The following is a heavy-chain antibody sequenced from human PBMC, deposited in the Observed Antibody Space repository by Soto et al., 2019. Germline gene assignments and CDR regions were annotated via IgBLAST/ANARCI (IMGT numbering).Heavy chain of an antibody. J-gene: IGHJ4*02. CDR2: IYYSGST. CDR3: ARRPTYSYTSSYYFDY. V-gene: IGHV4-4*02. D-gene: IGHD5-18*01. Sequence: SETLSLTCAVSGGSIISSNWWNWVRQPPGKGLEWIGEIYYSGSTNYSASLKSRVTISVDWSKNQFSLNLNSVTAADTAVYYCARRPTYSYTSSYYFDYWGQGALVTVSS. CDR1: GGSIISSNW.